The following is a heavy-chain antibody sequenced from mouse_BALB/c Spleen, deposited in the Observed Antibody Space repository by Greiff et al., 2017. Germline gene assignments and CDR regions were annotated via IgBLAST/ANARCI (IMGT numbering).Heavy chain of an antibody. CDR1: GYTFTSYW. J-gene: IGHJ4*01. Sequence: QVQLQQSGAELVKPWASVKLSCKTSGYTFTSYWLQWVKQRPGQGLGWIGEIFPGTGTTYYNEKFKGKATLTIDTSSSTAYMQLSSLTSEDSAVYFCARRDDYYAMDYWGQGTSVTVSS. V-gene: IGHV1S132*01. CDR3: ARRDDYYAMDY. CDR2: IFPGTGTT.